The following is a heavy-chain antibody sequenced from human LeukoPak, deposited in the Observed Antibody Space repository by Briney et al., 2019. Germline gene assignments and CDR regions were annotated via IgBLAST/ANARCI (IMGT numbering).Heavy chain of an antibody. J-gene: IGHJ4*02. D-gene: IGHD5-12*01. CDR1: GGSISSSSYY. CDR3: ARWGVATSEFDY. CDR2: IYYSGST. Sequence: SETLSLTCTVSGGSISSSSYYWGWIRQPPGKGLEWIGSIYYSGSTYYNPSLKSRVTISVDTSKNQFSLKLSSVTAADTAVYYCARWGVATSEFDYWGQGTLVTVSS. V-gene: IGHV4-39*01.